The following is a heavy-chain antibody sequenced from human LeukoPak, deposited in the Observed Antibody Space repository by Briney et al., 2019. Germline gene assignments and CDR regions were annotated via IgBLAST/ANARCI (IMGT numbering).Heavy chain of an antibody. D-gene: IGHD4-23*01. CDR1: GYTFTGYY. V-gene: IGHV1-2*04. CDR3: ARDSGSTVVTLELDY. Sequence: ASVKVSCKASGYTFTGYYMHWVRQAPGQGLEWMGWINPNSGGTNYAQKFQGWVTMTRDTSISTAYMELSRLTSDDTAVYYCARDSGSTVVTLELDYWGQGTLVTVSS. CDR2: INPNSGGT. J-gene: IGHJ4*02.